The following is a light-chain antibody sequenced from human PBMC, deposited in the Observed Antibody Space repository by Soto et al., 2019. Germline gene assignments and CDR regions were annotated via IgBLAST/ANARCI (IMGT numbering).Light chain of an antibody. V-gene: IGKV3-15*01. Sequence: EVVLTQSPGTLSLSPGERATLSCRASQSVSNNYLAWYQQKPGQAPRLLIYGASTRATGIPPRFSGSGSGTEFTLSISSLQSEDFALYYCQQYNNWPPLTFGGGTKVEIK. CDR1: QSVSNN. CDR2: GAS. J-gene: IGKJ4*01. CDR3: QQYNNWPPLT.